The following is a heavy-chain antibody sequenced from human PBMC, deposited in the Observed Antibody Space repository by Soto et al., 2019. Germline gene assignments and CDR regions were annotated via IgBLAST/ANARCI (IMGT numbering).Heavy chain of an antibody. CDR1: GLTFNTSG. V-gene: IGHV3-30*03. J-gene: IGHJ6*02. Sequence: QVQPVESGGGVVQPGASLRLSCEVSGLTFNTSGMHWVRQAPGKGLEWLAVISYDGATQYYGDTVKGRFTISRDNSKNTLFLHMGRLRAEDTAMYYCATTARVTNYLYYGMDVWGLGTTVTVSS. CDR2: ISYDGATQ. CDR3: ATTARVTNYLYYGMDV. D-gene: IGHD2-21*02.